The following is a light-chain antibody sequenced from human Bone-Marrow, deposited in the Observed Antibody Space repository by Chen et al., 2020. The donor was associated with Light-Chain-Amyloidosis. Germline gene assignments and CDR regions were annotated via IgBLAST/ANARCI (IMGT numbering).Light chain of an antibody. J-gene: IGLJ3*02. CDR2: LNSDGSH. V-gene: IGLV4-69*01. CDR1: SAHSNYA. Sequence: QLVLTQSSPAAPSLGASVKLTCTLSSAHSNYAIAWLQQQPEKGPRYLMKLNSDGSHSKGDGIPDRFSGSSSGGERYLTISSLQSEDEADYYCLTWGTDLWVFGGGTKLTVL. CDR3: LTWGTDLWV.